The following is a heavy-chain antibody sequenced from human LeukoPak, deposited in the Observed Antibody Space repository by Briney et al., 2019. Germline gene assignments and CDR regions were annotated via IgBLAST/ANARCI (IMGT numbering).Heavy chain of an antibody. J-gene: IGHJ4*02. V-gene: IGHV3-23*01. D-gene: IGHD2-2*01. Sequence: GGSLRLSCAASGFTFSSYAMSWVRQAPGKGLEWVSAISGSGGSTYYADSVKGRFTISRDNSKNTLYLQMNSLRAEDTAVYYCAKTAIVVVPAARSEADFDYWGQGTLVTVSS. CDR2: ISGSGGST. CDR1: GFTFSSYA. CDR3: AKTAIVVVPAARSEADFDY.